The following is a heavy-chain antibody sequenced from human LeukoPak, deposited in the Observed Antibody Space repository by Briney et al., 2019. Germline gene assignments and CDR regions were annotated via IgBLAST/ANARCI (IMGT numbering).Heavy chain of an antibody. CDR1: GGTFSSYA. Sequence: SVKVSCKASGGTFSSYAISWVRQAPGQGLEWMGGIIPTFGTANYAQKFQGRVTITTDESTSTAYMELSSLRSEDTAVYYCASGSYVWGSYRYTGPFDYWGQGTLVTVSS. D-gene: IGHD3-16*02. CDR2: IIPTFGTA. J-gene: IGHJ4*02. V-gene: IGHV1-69*05. CDR3: ASGSYVWGSYRYTGPFDY.